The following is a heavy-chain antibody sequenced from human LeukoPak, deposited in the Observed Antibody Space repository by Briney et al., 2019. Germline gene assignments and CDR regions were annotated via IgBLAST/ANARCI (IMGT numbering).Heavy chain of an antibody. CDR3: AKDSAGIQLILYYYYGMDV. V-gene: IGHV3-30*18. CDR1: GFTFSSYG. Sequence: AGGSLRLSCAASGFTFSSYGMHWVRQAPGKGLEWVAVISYDGSNKYYADSVKGRFTISRDNSKNTLYLQMNSLRAEDTAVYYCAKDSAGIQLILYYYYGMDVWGQGTTVIVSS. J-gene: IGHJ6*02. CDR2: ISYDGSNK. D-gene: IGHD5-18*01.